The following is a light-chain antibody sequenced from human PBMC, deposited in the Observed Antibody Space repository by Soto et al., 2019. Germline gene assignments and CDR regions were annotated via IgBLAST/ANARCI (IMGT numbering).Light chain of an antibody. CDR1: QSLLCSSYNQTF. V-gene: IGKV4-1*01. CDR2: WAS. CDR3: QQYYSTLVT. Sequence: IVMTQSPESLAVSLGERATINCKSSQSLLCSSYNQTFLAWYQHRPGQPPRLLISWASIRQSGVPDRFSGSGSGKDFSLPSSRLQPEDVAVYYCQQYYSTLVTFGQGTRLEI. J-gene: IGKJ2*01.